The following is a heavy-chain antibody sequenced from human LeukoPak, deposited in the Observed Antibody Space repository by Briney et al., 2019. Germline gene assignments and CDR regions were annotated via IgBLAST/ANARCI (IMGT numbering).Heavy chain of an antibody. V-gene: IGHV3-48*02. J-gene: IGHJ4*02. Sequence: GGSLTLSCAVSGFTFSNFDMNWIRQAPGKGLEWVSYISTMSSTKYYADSVTGRFTISRDSAQNSLYLQMNSLRDEDTAIYYCARGKIGYYYGDADGFWGQGTLVTVSS. D-gene: IGHD4-17*01. CDR2: ISTMSSTK. CDR1: GFTFSNFD. CDR3: ARGKIGYYYGDADGF.